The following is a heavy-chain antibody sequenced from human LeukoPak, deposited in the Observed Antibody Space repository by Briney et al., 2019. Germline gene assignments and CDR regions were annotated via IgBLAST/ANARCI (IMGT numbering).Heavy chain of an antibody. D-gene: IGHD2-2*01. Sequence: PGGSLRLSCAASGFTFSSYAMSWVRQAPGKGLEWVSAISGSGGSTYYADSVKGRFTISRDISKNTLYLQMNSLRAEDTAVYYCARGYCSSISCYVDYWGQGTLATVSS. CDR1: GFTFSSYA. J-gene: IGHJ4*02. CDR2: ISGSGGST. CDR3: ARGYCSSISCYVDY. V-gene: IGHV3-23*01.